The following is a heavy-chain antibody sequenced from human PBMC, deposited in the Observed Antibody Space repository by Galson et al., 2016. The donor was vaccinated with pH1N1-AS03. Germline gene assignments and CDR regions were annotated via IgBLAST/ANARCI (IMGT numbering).Heavy chain of an antibody. D-gene: IGHD2-15*01. V-gene: IGHV1-18*01. Sequence: SVKVSCKASGYTFTSYGIGWVRQAPGQGLEWMGWISPYNGRTEYAQKLQGRVTMTTDTFTSTAYMELRSLISDDTAVYYCARAFRSGGSCYDYFYYAVDVWGQGTTVTVSS. CDR1: GYTFTSYG. CDR3: ARAFRSGGSCYDYFYYAVDV. J-gene: IGHJ6*02. CDR2: ISPYNGRT.